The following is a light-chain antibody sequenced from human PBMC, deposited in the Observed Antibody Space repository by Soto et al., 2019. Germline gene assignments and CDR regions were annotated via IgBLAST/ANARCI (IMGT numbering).Light chain of an antibody. CDR1: GSNIGPNY. CDR3: AAWDDSLSGRV. V-gene: IGLV1-47*02. CDR2: NND. Sequence: QAVVTQPPSASGTPGQRVTMSCSGSGSNIGPNYVYWFQQFPGTAPKLLIYNNDQQPSGVPDRFSGSKSGTSASLDISGLRSEDEADYYCAAWDDSLSGRVFGGGTKLTVL. J-gene: IGLJ3*02.